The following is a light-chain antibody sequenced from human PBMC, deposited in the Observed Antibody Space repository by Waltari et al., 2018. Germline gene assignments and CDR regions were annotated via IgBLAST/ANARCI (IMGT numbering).Light chain of an antibody. CDR2: EDD. J-gene: IGLJ3*02. Sequence: FMLTQPHSVSESQGKTVTISCTRSSGRIASNYVQWYQQRPDSSPLTVIYEDDQRPAGFPSRFSGSIDISTNSASLTIAGLKPEDEADYDCQSYDVGVQGVFGGGTRLTVL. V-gene: IGLV6-57*01. CDR3: QSYDVGVQGV. CDR1: SGRIASNY.